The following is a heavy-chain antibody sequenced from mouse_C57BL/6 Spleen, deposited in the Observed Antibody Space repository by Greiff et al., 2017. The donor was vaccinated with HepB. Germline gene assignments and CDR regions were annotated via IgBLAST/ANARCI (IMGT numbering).Heavy chain of an antibody. CDR2: IYPRSGNT. CDR1: GYTFTSYG. CDR3: ARGGAGSSLYYAMDY. J-gene: IGHJ4*01. D-gene: IGHD1-1*01. Sequence: VKLMESGAELARPGASVKLSCKASGYTFTSYGISWVKQRTGQGLEWIGEIYPRSGNTYYNEKFKGKATLTADKSSSTAYMELRSLTSEDSAVYFCARGGAGSSLYYAMDYWGQGTSVTVSS. V-gene: IGHV1-81*01.